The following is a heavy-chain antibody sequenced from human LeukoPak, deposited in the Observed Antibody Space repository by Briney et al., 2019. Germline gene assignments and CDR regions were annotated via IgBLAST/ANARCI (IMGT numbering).Heavy chain of an antibody. CDR3: TRNWGSDNWFDP. CDR1: GFTVSSNY. V-gene: IGHV3-53*01. J-gene: IGHJ5*02. CDR2: IYSGGST. Sequence: GRSLRLSCAASGFTVSSNYMTWVRQAPGKGLEWVSVIYSGGSTYYADSVKGRFTISRDNSKNTLYLQMNSLRAEDTAVYYCTRNWGSDNWFDPWGQGTLVTVSS. D-gene: IGHD7-27*01.